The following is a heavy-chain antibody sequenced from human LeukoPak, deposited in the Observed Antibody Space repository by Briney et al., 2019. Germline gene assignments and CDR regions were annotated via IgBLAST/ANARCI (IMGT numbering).Heavy chain of an antibody. V-gene: IGHV3-23*01. D-gene: IGHD3-10*01. CDR3: AKDQAPLTVYYGSGSYSRSDY. J-gene: IGHJ4*02. CDR2: ISGSGGST. Sequence: PGGSLRLSCAASGFTFSSYAMSWVRQAPGKGLEWVSAISGSGGSTYYADSVKGRFTISRDNSKNTLYLQMNSLRAEDTAVYYCAKDQAPLTVYYGSGSYSRSDYWGQGTLVTVSS. CDR1: GFTFSSYA.